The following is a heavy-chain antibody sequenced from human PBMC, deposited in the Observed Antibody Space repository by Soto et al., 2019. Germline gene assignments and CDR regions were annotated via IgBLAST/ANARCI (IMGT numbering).Heavy chain of an antibody. V-gene: IGHV3-30*18. CDR1: GFTFSNYG. CDR3: TKVTEYCSSTSRRRDYYYYGMDV. Sequence: GESLKISCAASGFTFSNYGMHWVRQAPGKGLEWVAVISYDGSDKYYAGSVKGRFSISRDNPKNTLYLQMNSLRPEDTAVYYCTKVTEYCSSTSRRRDYYYYGMDVWGQGTTVTVSS. D-gene: IGHD2-2*01. CDR2: ISYDGSDK. J-gene: IGHJ6*02.